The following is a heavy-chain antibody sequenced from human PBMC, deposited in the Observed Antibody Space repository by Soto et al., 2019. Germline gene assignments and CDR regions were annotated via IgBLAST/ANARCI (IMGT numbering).Heavy chain of an antibody. V-gene: IGHV4-39*01. Sequence: QLQLQESGPGLVKPAETLSLKCAVSGGSVSSGNYFWGWIRQPPGKGLGRIGNIYYNGDTYYSPSLNSPVPMSVDTAQNQFSLRLTSVTAADTAVYYCARRISGTWNQGHAFDFWGQGTLVNVSS. CDR1: GGSVSSGNYF. CDR2: IYYNGDT. J-gene: IGHJ3*01. D-gene: IGHD2-15*01. CDR3: ARRISGTWNQGHAFDF.